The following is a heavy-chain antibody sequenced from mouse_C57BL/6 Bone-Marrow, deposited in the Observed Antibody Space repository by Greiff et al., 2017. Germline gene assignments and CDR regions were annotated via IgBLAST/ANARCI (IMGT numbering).Heavy chain of an antibody. CDR1: GYTFTSYW. CDR2: IDPSDRYT. Sequence: QVHVKQPGAELVMPGASVKLSCKASGYTFTSYWMHWVKQRPGQGLEWIGEIDPSDRYTNYNQKFKGKSTLTVDKSSSTAYMQLSSLTSEDSAVYYCARGPYLPAMDYWGQGTSVTVSS. V-gene: IGHV1-69*01. J-gene: IGHJ4*01. CDR3: ARGPYLPAMDY.